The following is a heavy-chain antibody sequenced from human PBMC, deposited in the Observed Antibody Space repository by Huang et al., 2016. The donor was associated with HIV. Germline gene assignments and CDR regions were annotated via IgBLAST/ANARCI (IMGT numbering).Heavy chain of an antibody. CDR3: AKDGRGSGTYYDYFEY. J-gene: IGHJ4*02. V-gene: IGHV3-30*18. Sequence: QVQLVESGGGVVQPGRSLRLSCAAFGFTFNKFDMHWVRQAPGKGLEWVAIISYDGSSKYHAYSGKGRFTISRDNSKNTVYLQMNSLRVEDTAVYYCAKDGRGSGTYYDYFEYWGQGTLVTVSS. CDR2: ISYDGSSK. D-gene: IGHD1-26*01. CDR1: GFTFNKFD.